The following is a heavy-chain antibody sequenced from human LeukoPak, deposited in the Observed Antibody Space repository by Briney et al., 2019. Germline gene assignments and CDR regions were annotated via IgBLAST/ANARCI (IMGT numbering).Heavy chain of an antibody. J-gene: IGHJ4*02. CDR1: GYSFTNYW. Sequence: GESLKISCKGSGYSFTNYWIGWVRQMPGKGLEWMAIIYPDDSDTRYSPSLQGQVTISVDKSIRTAYLRWSSLKASDTAMYYCARLDAVTATEFEYWGQGTLVTVSS. D-gene: IGHD2-21*02. V-gene: IGHV5-51*01. CDR3: ARLDAVTATEFEY. CDR2: IYPDDSDT.